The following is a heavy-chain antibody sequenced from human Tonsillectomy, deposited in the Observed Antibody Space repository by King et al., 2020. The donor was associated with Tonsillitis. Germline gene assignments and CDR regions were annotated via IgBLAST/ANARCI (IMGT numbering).Heavy chain of an antibody. D-gene: IGHD3-22*01. CDR2: INPNSGGT. V-gene: IGHV1-2*02. CDR1: GYTFTGYY. Sequence: QLVQSGAEVKKPGASVKVSCKASGYTFTGYYMHWVRQAPGQGLEWMGWINPNSGGTNYAQKFQGRVTMTRDTSISTAYMELSRLRSDDTAVYYCARGTYYDSSGYYTHYWGHGTLVTVSS. CDR3: ARGTYYDSSGYYTHY. J-gene: IGHJ4*01.